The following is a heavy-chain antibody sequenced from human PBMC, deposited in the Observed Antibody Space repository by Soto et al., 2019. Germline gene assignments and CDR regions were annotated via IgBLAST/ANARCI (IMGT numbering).Heavy chain of an antibody. CDR2: ISGSGGNT. CDR1: GFTFSSYA. CDR3: AKDLRYYDSSADY. V-gene: IGHV3-23*01. Sequence: TGGSLRLSCAASGFTFSSYAMSWVRQAPGKGLEWVSSISGSGGNTYYADSVKGRFTISRDNSKNTLYLQMNSLRAEDTAVYYCAKDLRYYDSSADYWGQGTLVTVSS. J-gene: IGHJ4*02. D-gene: IGHD3-22*01.